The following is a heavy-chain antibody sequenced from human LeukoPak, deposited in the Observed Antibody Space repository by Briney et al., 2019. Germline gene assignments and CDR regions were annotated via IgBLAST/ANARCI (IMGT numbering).Heavy chain of an antibody. Sequence: SETLSLTXTVSGGSISSGSYYWSWIRQPAGKGLDWIGRIYTSGSTNYNPSLKSRVTISVDTSKNQFSLKLSSVTAADTAVYYCAREEDYYYYMDVWGKGTTVTVSS. CDR1: GGSISSGSYY. J-gene: IGHJ6*03. CDR2: IYTSGST. V-gene: IGHV4-61*02. CDR3: AREEDYYYYMDV.